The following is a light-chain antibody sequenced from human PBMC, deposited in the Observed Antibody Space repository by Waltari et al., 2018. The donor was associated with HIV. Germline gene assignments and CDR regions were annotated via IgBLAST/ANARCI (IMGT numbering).Light chain of an antibody. CDR3: HQYYRTPFT. Sequence: EIVMTQSPATLSVSPGERVILSCRASQSIGGNLAWYQQKPGQAPRLLIYAASTRAAVIPARFSGSGSGTDFTLTISSLQAEDVAVYYCHQYYRTPFTFGPGTKVDIK. J-gene: IGKJ3*01. CDR2: AAS. V-gene: IGKV3-15*01. CDR1: QSIGGN.